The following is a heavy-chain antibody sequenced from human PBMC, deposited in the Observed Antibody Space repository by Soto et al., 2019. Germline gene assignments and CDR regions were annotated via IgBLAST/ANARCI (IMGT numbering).Heavy chain of an antibody. CDR1: GYTFTSYG. J-gene: IGHJ4*02. D-gene: IGHD3-22*01. V-gene: IGHV1-18*04. Sequence: GASVKVSCKASGYTFTSYGISWVRQAPGQGLEWMGWISAYNGNTNYAQKLQGRVTMTTDTSTSTAYMELRSLRSDDTAVYYCARSSYYDSSGYLPKHVKDVDYWGQGTLVTVSS. CDR3: ARSSYYDSSGYLPKHVKDVDY. CDR2: ISAYNGNT.